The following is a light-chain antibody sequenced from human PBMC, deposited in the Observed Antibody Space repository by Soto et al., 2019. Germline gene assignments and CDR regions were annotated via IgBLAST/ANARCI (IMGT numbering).Light chain of an antibody. CDR2: DVN. V-gene: IGLV2-14*03. Sequence: QSVLTQPASVSGSPGQSIAISCTGTSVDVGGFEYVSWYQQHPGKVPKLMIYDVNNRPSGVSNRFSGSKSGNTASLTISGLQAEDEADYFCSSYTSSNTYVFGTGTKVTAL. CDR3: SSYTSSNTYV. CDR1: SVDVGGFEY. J-gene: IGLJ1*01.